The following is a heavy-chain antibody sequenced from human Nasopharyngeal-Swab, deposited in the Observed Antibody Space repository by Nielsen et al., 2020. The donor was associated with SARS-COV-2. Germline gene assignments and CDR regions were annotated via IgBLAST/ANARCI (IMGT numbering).Heavy chain of an antibody. CDR2: INPSGGST. D-gene: IGHD6-19*01. V-gene: IGHV1-46*01. Sequence: ASVKVSCKASGYTFTSYYMHWVRQAPGQGLEWMGIINPSGGSTSYAQKFQGRVTMTRDTSTSTVYMELSSLRSEDTAVYYCARKSLGCSSGWLVAFDIWGQGTMVTVSS. J-gene: IGHJ3*02. CDR1: GYTFTSYY. CDR3: ARKSLGCSSGWLVAFDI.